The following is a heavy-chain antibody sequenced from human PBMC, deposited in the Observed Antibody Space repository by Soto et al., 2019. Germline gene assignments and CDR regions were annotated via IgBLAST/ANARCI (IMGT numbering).Heavy chain of an antibody. CDR2: ISGYNGNT. V-gene: IGHV1-18*01. D-gene: IGHD6-6*01. J-gene: IGHJ5*02. Sequence: ASVKVSCTTSGYTFFSYGISWVRQAPGQGLEWMGWISGYNGNTNYAQKFQARVTMTADTSTRTAYMELRSLRSDDTAFYYCARKSSSSSWFDPWGQGTLVTVSS. CDR1: GYTFFSYG. CDR3: ARKSSSSSWFDP.